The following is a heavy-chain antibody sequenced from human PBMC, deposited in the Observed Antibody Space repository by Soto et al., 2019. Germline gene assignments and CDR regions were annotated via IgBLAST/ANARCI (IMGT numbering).Heavy chain of an antibody. CDR1: GGSISSSSYN. V-gene: IGHV4-39*01. D-gene: IGHD2-15*01. Sequence: SETLSLTCTVSGGSISSSSYNWGWIRQPPGKGLEWIGSIYYSGSTYYNPSLKSRVTISGDTSKNQFSLKLSSVTAADTAVYYCARLPCSGGSCYSTYWVWFDHWGQGTLVTVSS. J-gene: IGHJ5*02. CDR2: IYYSGST. CDR3: ARLPCSGGSCYSTYWVWFDH.